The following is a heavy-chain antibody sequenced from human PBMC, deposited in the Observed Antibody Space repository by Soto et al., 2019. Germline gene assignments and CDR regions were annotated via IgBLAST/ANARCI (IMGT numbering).Heavy chain of an antibody. V-gene: IGHV1-69*13. CDR2: IIPIFGTA. J-gene: IGHJ5*02. D-gene: IGHD2-15*01. CDR3: SRDFPRAAQHCSGGSCYNWFDP. Sequence: VTVSSIASGGPFSSYAIGWVRQAARQGLEWMGGIIPIFGTANYAQKFQGRVTITADESTSTAYMELSSLRSEDTAVYYCSRDFPRAAQHCSGGSCYNWFDPWGQGTLVTVPS. CDR1: GGPFSSYA.